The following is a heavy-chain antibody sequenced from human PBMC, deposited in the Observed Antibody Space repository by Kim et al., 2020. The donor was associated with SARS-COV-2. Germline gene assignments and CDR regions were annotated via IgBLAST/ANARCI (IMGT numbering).Heavy chain of an antibody. Sequence: GGSLRLSCAASGFTFSSYDMHWVRQATGKGLEWVSAIGTAGDPYYPGSVKGRFTISRENAKNSLYLQMNSLRAGDTAVYYCARGGFAERGGLQNDAFDIWGQGTMVTVSS. J-gene: IGHJ3*02. D-gene: IGHD2-21*01. V-gene: IGHV3-13*05. CDR2: IGTAGDP. CDR3: ARGGFAERGGLQNDAFDI. CDR1: GFTFSSYD.